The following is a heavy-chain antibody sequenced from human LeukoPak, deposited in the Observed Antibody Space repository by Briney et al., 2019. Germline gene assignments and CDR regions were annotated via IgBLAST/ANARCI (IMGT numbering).Heavy chain of an antibody. V-gene: IGHV4-61*01. CDR1: GGSISSSTYY. J-gene: IGHJ4*02. Sequence: SETLSLTCTVSGGSISSSTYYWSWIRQPPGKGLEWIGYIYYSGSTNYNPSLKSRVTISVDTSKNQFSLKLSSVTAADTAVYYCASGHPVLGYCSGGSCLLPTRWGQGTLVTVSS. CDR3: ASGHPVLGYCSGGSCLLPTR. D-gene: IGHD2-15*01. CDR2: IYYSGST.